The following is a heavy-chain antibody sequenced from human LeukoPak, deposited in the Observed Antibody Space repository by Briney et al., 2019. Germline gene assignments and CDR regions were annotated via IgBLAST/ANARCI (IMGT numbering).Heavy chain of an antibody. V-gene: IGHV3-9*01. Sequence: PGGSLRLSCAASGFTFDDYAMHWVRQAPGKGLEWVSGISWNSGSIGYADSVKGRFTISRDNAKNSLYLQMNSLRAEDTALYYCATMGSRGYWGQGTLVTVSS. CDR3: ATMGSRGY. D-gene: IGHD1-26*01. CDR1: GFTFDDYA. CDR2: ISWNSGSI. J-gene: IGHJ4*02.